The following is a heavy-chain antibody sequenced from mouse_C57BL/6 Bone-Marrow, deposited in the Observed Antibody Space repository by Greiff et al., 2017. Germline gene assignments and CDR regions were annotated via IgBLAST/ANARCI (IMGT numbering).Heavy chain of an antibody. CDR1: GYTFTSYW. J-gene: IGHJ2*01. D-gene: IGHD2-2*01. Sequence: VQLQQPGAELVNPGASVKLSCKASGYTFTSYWMQWVKQRPGQGLEWIGEIDPSDSYTNYNQKFKGKATLTVDTSSSTAYMQLSSLTSEDSAVYYCARSDYGYDGDYWGQGTTLTVSS. V-gene: IGHV1-50*01. CDR3: ARSDYGYDGDY. CDR2: IDPSDSYT.